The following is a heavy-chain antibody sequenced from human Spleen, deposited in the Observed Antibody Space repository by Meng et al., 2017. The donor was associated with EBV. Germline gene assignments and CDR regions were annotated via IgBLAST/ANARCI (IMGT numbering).Heavy chain of an antibody. D-gene: IGHD2-15*01. Sequence: VQVQDWGAGRVRRSVTSCRTCAGDGGSYSGHAWTWIRQPPGEGLEWIGEINHSGSTNYNPSLKSRVTISVDTSKNQFSLKLSSVTAADTAVYYCARGYCSGGSCYSDYWGQGTLVTVSS. J-gene: IGHJ4*02. CDR1: GGSYSGHA. V-gene: IGHV4-34*02. CDR2: INHSGST. CDR3: ARGYCSGGSCYSDY.